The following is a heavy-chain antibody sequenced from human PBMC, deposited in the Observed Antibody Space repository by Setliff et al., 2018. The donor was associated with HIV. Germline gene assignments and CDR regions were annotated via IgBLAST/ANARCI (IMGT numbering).Heavy chain of an antibody. V-gene: IGHV4-34*01. J-gene: IGHJ6*03. CDR2: INHSGRT. D-gene: IGHD2-2*01. Sequence: SETLSLTCAVYGGSFSDYYWSWIRQPPGKGLEWIGEINHSGRTNNNQSLKSRVTISVDASKKQFSLKLTSVTAADTAVYYCARGIAVVPGALEDFYYKDVWGKGATVTVSS. CDR1: GGSFSDYY. CDR3: ARGIAVVPGALEDFYYKDV.